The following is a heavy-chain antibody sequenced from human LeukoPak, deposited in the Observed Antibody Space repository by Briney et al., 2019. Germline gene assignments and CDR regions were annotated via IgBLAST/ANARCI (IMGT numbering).Heavy chain of an antibody. V-gene: IGHV3-30*04. CDR2: ISYDGSNK. Sequence: GGSLRLSCAASRFTFSSHALHWVRQAPGKGLEWVAVISYDGSNKYYADSVKGRFTISRDNSKNTLYLQMNSLRAEDTAVYYCAKLSPTTLYDSRGWFDPWGQGTLVTVSS. CDR1: RFTFSSHA. J-gene: IGHJ5*02. D-gene: IGHD3-3*01. CDR3: AKLSPTTLYDSRGWFDP.